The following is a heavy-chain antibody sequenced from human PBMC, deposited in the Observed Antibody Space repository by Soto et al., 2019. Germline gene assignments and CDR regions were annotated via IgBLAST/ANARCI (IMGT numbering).Heavy chain of an antibody. Sequence: YTIHCVLYYPGQRLEWMGWINAGNGNTKYSQKFQERVTLTRDTSASTAYMELRSLRSDHTAVYYRARDWAQLRGCWLDPWGQGTSVTVSS. CDR1: YT. CDR2: INAGNGNT. D-gene: IGHD6-13*01. J-gene: IGHJ5*02. CDR3: ARDWAQLRGCWLDP. V-gene: IGHV1-3*01.